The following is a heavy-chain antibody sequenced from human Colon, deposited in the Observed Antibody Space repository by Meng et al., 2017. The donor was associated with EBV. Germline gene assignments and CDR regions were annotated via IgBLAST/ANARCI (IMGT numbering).Heavy chain of an antibody. J-gene: IGHJ4*02. CDR1: GGSLSSRNW. V-gene: IGHV4-4*02. D-gene: IGHD2-21*02. Sequence: VQLQASCPGLVKPSGTLALTGAVSGGSLSSRNWWSWVRQPPGRGLEWIGEIYHSGSTNYNPSLKSRVTISVDESKNQFSLRLSSVTAADTAVYYCARVGAYCGGDCYHPRWGQGTLVTVSS. CDR2: IYHSGST. CDR3: ARVGAYCGGDCYHPR.